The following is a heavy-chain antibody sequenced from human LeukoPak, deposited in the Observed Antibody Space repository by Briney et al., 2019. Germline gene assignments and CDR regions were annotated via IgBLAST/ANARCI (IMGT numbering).Heavy chain of an antibody. CDR3: AREGYYDSSGYPHVFDY. CDR1: GYTFTGFY. CDR2: INGNSGGT. J-gene: IGHJ4*02. V-gene: IGHV1-2*02. Sequence: ASVKVSCKASGYTFTGFYVHWVRQAPGQGLEWMGWINGNSGGTKYAQKFQGRVTMTRDTSISTVYMELSGLRSDDTAVYYCAREGYYDSSGYPHVFDYWGQGTLVTVSS. D-gene: IGHD3-22*01.